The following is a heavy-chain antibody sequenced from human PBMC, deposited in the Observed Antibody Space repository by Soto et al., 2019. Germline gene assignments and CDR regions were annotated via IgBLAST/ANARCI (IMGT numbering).Heavy chain of an antibody. V-gene: IGHV3-9*01. J-gene: IGHJ4*02. CDR1: GFTFDDYA. D-gene: IGHD3-22*01. CDR3: AKEAYYDSSGYTDY. CDR2: ISWNSGGI. Sequence: EVQLVESGGGLVQPGRSLRLSCAASGFTFDDYAMHWVRQAPGKGLEWVSGISWNSGGIGYADSVKGRFTISRDNAKNSLYLQMNGLRAEDTALYYCAKEAYYDSSGYTDYWGQGTLVTVSS.